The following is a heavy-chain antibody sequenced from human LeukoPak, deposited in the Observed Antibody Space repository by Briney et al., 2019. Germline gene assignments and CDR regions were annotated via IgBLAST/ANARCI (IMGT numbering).Heavy chain of an antibody. D-gene: IGHD2-21*01. CDR3: ARDLRNVVANATGDYYYYYMDV. V-gene: IGHV3-7*01. Sequence: GGSLRLSCAASGFTFRSYWMTWVRQAPGKGLEWVANIKEDGSEKNYVDSVKGRFTISRDNAKNSLYLPMNSLRAEDTAVYYCARDLRNVVANATGDYYYYYMDVWGKGTTVTVSS. CDR2: IKEDGSEK. CDR1: GFTFRSYW. J-gene: IGHJ6*03.